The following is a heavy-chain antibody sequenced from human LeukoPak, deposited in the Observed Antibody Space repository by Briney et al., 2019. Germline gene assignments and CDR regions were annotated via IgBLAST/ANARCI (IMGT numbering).Heavy chain of an antibody. J-gene: IGHJ4*02. CDR1: GFTVSSND. CDR3: ARGRPLFYFDY. V-gene: IGHV3-53*01. Sequence: GGSLRLSCAASGFTVSSNDMTWVRQAPGKGLECVSLIYSDGTTYYTDSVRGRFTISRDSSKNTLYLQMNSLRAVDTAVYYCARGRPLFYFDYWGQGTLVTVSS. CDR2: IYSDGTT.